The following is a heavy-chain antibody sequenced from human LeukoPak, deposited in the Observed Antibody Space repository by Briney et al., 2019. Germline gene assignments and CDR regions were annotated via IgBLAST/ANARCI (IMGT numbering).Heavy chain of an antibody. CDR1: GFTVSSNY. Sequence: GGSLRLSCAASGFTVSSNYMSWVRQAPGKGLEWVSVIYSGGSTYYADSVKGRFTISRDNSKNTLYLQMNSLRAEDTAVYYCATYCWGCPDSTPFDYWGQGTLVTVSS. CDR2: IYSGGST. J-gene: IGHJ4*02. V-gene: IGHV3-66*01. CDR3: ATYCWGCPDSTPFDY. D-gene: IGHD2-21*01.